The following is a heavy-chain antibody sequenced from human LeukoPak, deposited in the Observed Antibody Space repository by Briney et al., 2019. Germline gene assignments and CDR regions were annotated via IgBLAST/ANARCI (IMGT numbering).Heavy chain of an antibody. J-gene: IGHJ4*02. CDR1: GGSFSGYY. Sequence: PSETLSLTCAVYGGSFSGYYWSWIRQPPGKGLEWIGEINHSGSTNYNPSLKSRVTISVDTSKNQFSLKLSSVTAADTAVYYCARHRFGVRGVTLDYWGQGTLVTVSS. CDR3: ARHRFGVRGVTLDY. D-gene: IGHD3-10*01. V-gene: IGHV4-34*01. CDR2: INHSGST.